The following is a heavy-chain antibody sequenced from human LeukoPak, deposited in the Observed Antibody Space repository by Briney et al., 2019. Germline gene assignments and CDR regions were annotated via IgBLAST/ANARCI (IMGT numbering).Heavy chain of an antibody. J-gene: IGHJ3*02. D-gene: IGHD1-26*01. V-gene: IGHV4-34*01. Sequence: LRLSCAASGFTFSSYEMNWVRQAPGKGLEWIGEINHSGSTNYNPSLKSRVTISVDTSKNQFSLKLSSVTAADTAVYYCASLYVGATMGGAFDIWGQGTMVTVSS. CDR2: INHSGST. CDR1: GFTFSSYE. CDR3: ASLYVGATMGGAFDI.